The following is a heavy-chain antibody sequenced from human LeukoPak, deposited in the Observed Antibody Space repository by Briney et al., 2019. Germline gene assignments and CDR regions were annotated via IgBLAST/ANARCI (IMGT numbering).Heavy chain of an antibody. D-gene: IGHD3-3*01. Sequence: GGSLRLSCAASGFTFSSYAMSWVRQAPGKGLEWVSAISGSCGSTSYADSVKGRFTISKDNSKNTLYLQMNSLKAQDTAVYYRAKTPDSDDFWSGYYPLPSYYFDYWGQGTLVTVSS. CDR2: ISGSCGST. CDR3: AKTPDSDDFWSGYYPLPSYYFDY. CDR1: GFTFSSYA. V-gene: IGHV3-23*01. J-gene: IGHJ4*02.